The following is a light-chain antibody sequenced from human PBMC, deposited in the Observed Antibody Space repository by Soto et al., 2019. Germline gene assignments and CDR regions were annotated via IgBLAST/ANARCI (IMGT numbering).Light chain of an antibody. CDR3: QQYKTWPSGT. Sequence: ETVMTQSPATLSVSPGERATLSCRASRSVSSNLAWYQQKPGQAPRLLIYGASTRATGIPARFSGSGSGTEFTLTISSLQSEDFAVYYCQQYKTWPSGTFGQGTKVDI. CDR1: RSVSSN. CDR2: GAS. V-gene: IGKV3-15*01. J-gene: IGKJ1*01.